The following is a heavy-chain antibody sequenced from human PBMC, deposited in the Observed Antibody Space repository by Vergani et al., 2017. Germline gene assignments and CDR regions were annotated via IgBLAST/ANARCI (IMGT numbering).Heavy chain of an antibody. CDR2: ISWNSGSI. Sequence: EVQLVESGGGLAQPGRSLRLSCAASGFTFDDYAMHWVRQAPGKGLEWVSGISWNSGSIGYADSVKGRFTISRANAKNSLYLQMNSLRAEDTALYYCAKNRSGSYCGDLDDWSQRTLVTVSS. J-gene: IGHJ4*02. CDR1: GFTFDDYA. CDR3: AKNRSGSYCGDLDD. D-gene: IGHD1-26*01. V-gene: IGHV3-9*01.